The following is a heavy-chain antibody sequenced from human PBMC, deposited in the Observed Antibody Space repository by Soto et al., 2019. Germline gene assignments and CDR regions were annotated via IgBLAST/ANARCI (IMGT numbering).Heavy chain of an antibody. V-gene: IGHV1-8*01. Sequence: QVQLVQSGGVVKKPGASVKVSCKASGYTFTSYDINSVRQATGQALAWMGWMNPNSGNTDYAQKFQGRVTMTRNTSISTAYMELSILRSEDTAVYYCARRGYSSSWYSYYYYGMDVWGQGTTVTVSS. J-gene: IGHJ6*02. CDR3: ARRGYSSSWYSYYYYGMDV. CDR1: GYTFTSYD. D-gene: IGHD6-13*01. CDR2: MNPNSGNT.